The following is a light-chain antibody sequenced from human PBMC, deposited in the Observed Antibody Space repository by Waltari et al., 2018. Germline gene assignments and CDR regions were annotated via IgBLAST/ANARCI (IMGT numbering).Light chain of an antibody. V-gene: IGKV4-1*01. Sequence: DIVMTQSPDSLAVSLGERAPINCESSPSVLYSSNNKNYLAWYQQKPGQPPKLLIYWASTRESGVPDRFSGSGSGTEFTLTINSLQAEDVGVYYCQQYYNTPRTFGQGTKVEVK. CDR2: WAS. CDR3: QQYYNTPRT. J-gene: IGKJ1*01. CDR1: PSVLYSSNNKNY.